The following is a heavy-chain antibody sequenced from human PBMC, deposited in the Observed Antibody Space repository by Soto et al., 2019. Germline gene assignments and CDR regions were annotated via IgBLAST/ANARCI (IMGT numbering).Heavy chain of an antibody. Sequence: QVQLVQSGAEVKKPGSSVKVSCKASGGTFSSYAISWVRQAPGQGLEWMGGIIPIFGTANYAQKFQGRVTITEDESTSTAYMELGSLRSEDTAVYYCARGEVITQSYYYYGMDVWGQGTTVTVSS. CDR1: GGTFSSYA. D-gene: IGHD3-22*01. V-gene: IGHV1-69*01. CDR2: IIPIFGTA. CDR3: ARGEVITQSYYYYGMDV. J-gene: IGHJ6*02.